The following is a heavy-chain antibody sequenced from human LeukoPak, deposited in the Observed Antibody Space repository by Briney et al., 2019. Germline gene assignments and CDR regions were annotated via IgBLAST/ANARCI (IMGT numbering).Heavy chain of an antibody. V-gene: IGHV3-7*01. CDR3: ARGVVGPSPSY. J-gene: IGHJ4*02. CDR2: IKQDGSEE. Sequence: GGSLRLSCAASGFTFSTYWMSWVRQAPGKGLEWVANIKQDGSEEYYVDSVKGRFTISRDNAKSSLFLQMNSLRAEDTAVYYCARGVVGPSPSYWGQGTLVTVSS. CDR1: GFTFSTYW. D-gene: IGHD1-26*01.